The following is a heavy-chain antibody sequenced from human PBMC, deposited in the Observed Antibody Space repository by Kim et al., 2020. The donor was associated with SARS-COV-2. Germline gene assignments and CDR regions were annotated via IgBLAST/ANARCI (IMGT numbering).Heavy chain of an antibody. V-gene: IGHV3-49*02. J-gene: IGHJ5*02. Sequence: YAASVKGRFTISRDDSKSIAYLQMNSLKTEDTAVYYCTRGGGGSSNWFDPWGQGTLVTVSS. D-gene: IGHD2-15*01. CDR3: TRGGGGSSNWFDP.